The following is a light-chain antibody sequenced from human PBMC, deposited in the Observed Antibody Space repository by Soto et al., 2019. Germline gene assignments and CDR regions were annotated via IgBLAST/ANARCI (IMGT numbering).Light chain of an antibody. Sequence: DIQMTQSPSTLSASVGDRVKTTCRASQSISNWLAWYQQKPGRTPKLLIYKASSLESGVPSRFSGSGSGTEFTLTISSLQPDDLATYYCQQYNSSFGQGTKLQIK. CDR2: KAS. CDR3: QQYNSS. J-gene: IGKJ2*03. V-gene: IGKV1-5*03. CDR1: QSISNW.